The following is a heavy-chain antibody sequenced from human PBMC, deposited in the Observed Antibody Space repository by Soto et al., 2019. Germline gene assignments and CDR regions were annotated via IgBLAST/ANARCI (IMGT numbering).Heavy chain of an antibody. V-gene: IGHV3-30-3*01. CDR2: ISYDGSNK. CDR1: GFTFSSYA. J-gene: IGHJ3*02. Sequence: GGSLRLSCAASGFTFSSYAMHWVRQAPGKGLEWVAVISYDGSNKYYADSVKGRFTISRDNSKNTLYLQMNSLRAEDTAVYYCARDRAKLGYCSGGSCTPSDAFDIWGQGTMVTVS. CDR3: ARDRAKLGYCSGGSCTPSDAFDI. D-gene: IGHD2-15*01.